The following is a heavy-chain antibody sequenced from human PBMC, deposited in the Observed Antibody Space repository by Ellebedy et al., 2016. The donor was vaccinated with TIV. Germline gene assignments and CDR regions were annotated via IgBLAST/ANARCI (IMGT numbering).Heavy chain of an antibody. J-gene: IGHJ4*02. CDR1: GYSFTSYW. CDR3: ARLDSSGYYYAPFDY. V-gene: IGHV5-51*01. Sequence: PGGSLRLSCKGSGYSFTSYWIGWVRQMPGKGLEWMGIIYPGDSDTRYSPSFQGQVTISADKSISTAYLQWSSLKASDTAMYYCARLDSSGYYYAPFDYWGQGTLVTVSS. CDR2: IYPGDSDT. D-gene: IGHD3-22*01.